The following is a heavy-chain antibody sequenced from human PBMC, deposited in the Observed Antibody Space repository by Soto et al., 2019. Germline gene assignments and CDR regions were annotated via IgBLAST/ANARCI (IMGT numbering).Heavy chain of an antibody. J-gene: IGHJ3*02. CDR1: GGSFSGYY. D-gene: IGHD3-3*01. Sequence: SETLSLTCAVYGGSFSGYYWSWIRQPPGKGLEWIGEINHSGSTNYNPSLRSRVTISVDTSKNQFSLKLSSVTAADTAVYYCARWGSTMYYDFWSGYKDDAFDIWGQGTMVTISS. CDR3: ARWGSTMYYDFWSGYKDDAFDI. V-gene: IGHV4-34*01. CDR2: INHSGST.